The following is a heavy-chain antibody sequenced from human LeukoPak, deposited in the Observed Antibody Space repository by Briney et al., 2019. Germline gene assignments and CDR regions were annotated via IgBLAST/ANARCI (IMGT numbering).Heavy chain of an antibody. CDR3: ARGAGATRKIDY. Sequence: GGSLRLSCAASGFTFSSYGMSWVRQAPGKGLEWVSSISNSGGSTYHADSVKGRFTISRDNSKNSLYLQMNSLRAEDTAVYYCARGAGATRKIDYWGQGTLVTVSS. CDR2: ISNSGGST. CDR1: GFTFSSYG. J-gene: IGHJ4*02. D-gene: IGHD1-26*01. V-gene: IGHV3-23*01.